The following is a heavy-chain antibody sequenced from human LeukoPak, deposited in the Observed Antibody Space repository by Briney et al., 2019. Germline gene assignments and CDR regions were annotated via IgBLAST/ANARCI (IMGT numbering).Heavy chain of an antibody. J-gene: IGHJ4*02. CDR3: AKSDCGGDRCKLLNY. V-gene: IGHV3-23*01. CDR2: VNDGGDDT. Sequence: GGSLRLSCGASGFAFNNYDMRWVREATGEGGEGVSAVNDGGDDTKYAASVRGRFTISRDNSKNTVSVKMNSLRADDTAVYYCAKSDCGGDRCKLLNYWGQGPLATASS. D-gene: IGHD2-21*01. CDR1: GFAFNNYD.